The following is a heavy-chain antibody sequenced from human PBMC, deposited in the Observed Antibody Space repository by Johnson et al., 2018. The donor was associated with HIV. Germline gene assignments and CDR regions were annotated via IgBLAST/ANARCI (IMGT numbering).Heavy chain of an antibody. CDR3: TTGSFFDI. CDR1: GFTFGDYA. J-gene: IGHJ3*02. Sequence: VQLVESGGGLVQPGRSLRLSCTASGFTFGDYAMSWVRQAPGKGLEWVGFIRSRAYGGTTEYAASVKGRFTISRDDSNSIAYLQMNSLKTEDTAVYYCTTGSFFDIWGQGTMVTVSS. CDR2: IRSRAYGGTT. V-gene: IGHV3-49*04.